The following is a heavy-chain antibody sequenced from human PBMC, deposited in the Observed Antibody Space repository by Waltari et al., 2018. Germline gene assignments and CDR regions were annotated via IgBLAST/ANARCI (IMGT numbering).Heavy chain of an antibody. CDR2: INHSGST. CDR1: GGSFSGYS. J-gene: IGHJ2*01. CDR3: ARGSSSLAFDL. V-gene: IGHV4-34*01. Sequence: QVQLQQWGAGLLKPSETLSLTCAVYGGSFSGYSWTWIRQPPGKGLEWIGEINHSGSTNYNPSLKSRVTISVDTSKNQFSLKLSSVTAADTAVYYCARGSSSLAFDLWGRGTLVTVSS. D-gene: IGHD6-6*01.